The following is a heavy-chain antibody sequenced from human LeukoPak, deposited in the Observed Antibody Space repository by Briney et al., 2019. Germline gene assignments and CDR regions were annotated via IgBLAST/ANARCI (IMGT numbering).Heavy chain of an antibody. CDR1: GYSISSGYS. J-gene: IGHJ4*02. V-gene: IGHV4-38-2*02. CDR2: ISHSGST. D-gene: IGHD3-10*01. Sequence: PSETLSLTCTVSGYSISSGYSWGWIRQPPGKGLEWIGSISHSGSTYYNPSLKRRVTISVDTSKNEFSLQLSSVTAADTAVYYCARTRYYYNSRSYGAPYYFDYWGQGTLVTVSS. CDR3: ARTRYYYNSRSYGAPYYFDY.